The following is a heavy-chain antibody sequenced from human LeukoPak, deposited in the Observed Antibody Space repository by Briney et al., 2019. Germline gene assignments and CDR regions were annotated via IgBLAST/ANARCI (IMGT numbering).Heavy chain of an antibody. V-gene: IGHV1-18*01. CDR3: ARGAGYSSSRRKNYYYGMDV. CDR2: SSAYNGDT. J-gene: IGHJ6*02. CDR1: GYSFSSNG. Sequence: ASAKVSCKASGYSFSSNGISWVRQAPGQGLEWMGWSSAYNGDTNYAQKLQGRVTMTTDRSTSTAYMELRSLRSDDTAVYYCARGAGYSSSRRKNYYYGMDVWGQGTTVTVSS. D-gene: IGHD6-6*01.